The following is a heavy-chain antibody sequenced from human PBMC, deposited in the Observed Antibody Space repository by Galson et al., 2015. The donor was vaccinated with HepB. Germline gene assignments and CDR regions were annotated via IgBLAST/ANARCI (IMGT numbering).Heavy chain of an antibody. D-gene: IGHD6-13*01. CDR1: GFSLSTSGMC. V-gene: IGHV2-70*11. Sequence: PALVKPTQTLTLTCTFSGFSLSTSGMCVSWIRQPPGKALEWLARIDWDDDKYYSTSLKTRLTISKDTSKNQVVLTMTNMDPVDTATYYCARTRAAAGYYYYGMDVWGQGTTVTVSS. J-gene: IGHJ6*02. CDR3: ARTRAAAGYYYYGMDV. CDR2: IDWDDDK.